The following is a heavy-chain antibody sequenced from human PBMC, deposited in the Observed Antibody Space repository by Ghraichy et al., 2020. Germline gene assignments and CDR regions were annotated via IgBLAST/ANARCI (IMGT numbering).Heavy chain of an antibody. V-gene: IGHV3-23*01. J-gene: IGHJ4*02. CDR3: AKDYSPAY. Sequence: GGSLRLSCTASALAFTPFTMFWLLHPPGQGLEWVSTITANGDATTYADSVRGRFSTSRDNSRFTMSLQLNSLRAEDTAVYYCAKDYSPAYWGQGTLVTVSS. CDR2: ITANGDAT. D-gene: IGHD4-11*01. CDR1: ALAFTPFT.